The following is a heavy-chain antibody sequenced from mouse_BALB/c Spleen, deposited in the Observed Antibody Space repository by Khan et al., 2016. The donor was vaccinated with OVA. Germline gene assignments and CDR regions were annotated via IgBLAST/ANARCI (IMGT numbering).Heavy chain of an antibody. CDR3: ARSASYWFFDV. Sequence: QIQLVQSGPVLKKPGETVKISCKASGYTFTNYGMNWVKQAPGKGLKWMGWINTYTGEPTYADDFKGRFAFSLETSANTAYLQINNLKNDDTATYFCARSASYWFFDVWGAGTTVTVSS. D-gene: IGHD6-1*01. V-gene: IGHV9-3-1*01. CDR1: GYTFTNYG. CDR2: INTYTGEP. J-gene: IGHJ1*01.